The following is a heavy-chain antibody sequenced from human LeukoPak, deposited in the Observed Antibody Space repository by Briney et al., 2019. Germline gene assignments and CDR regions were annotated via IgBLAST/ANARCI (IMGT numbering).Heavy chain of an antibody. CDR3: ARGSPRSTRYYYYMDV. Sequence: PSETLSLTCAVYGGSFSGYYWSWIRQPPGMGLEWIGEINHSGSTNYNPSLKSRVTISVDTSKNQFSLKLSSVTAADTAVYYCARGSPRSTRYYYYMDVWGKGTTVTVSS. CDR1: GGSFSGYY. CDR2: INHSGST. V-gene: IGHV4-34*01. D-gene: IGHD2-2*01. J-gene: IGHJ6*03.